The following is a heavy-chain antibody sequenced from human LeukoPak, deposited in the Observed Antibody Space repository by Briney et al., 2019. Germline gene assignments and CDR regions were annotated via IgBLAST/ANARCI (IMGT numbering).Heavy chain of an antibody. D-gene: IGHD2-21*02. CDR2: VHYSGTT. CDR3: ARRLSYYDY. J-gene: IGHJ4*02. V-gene: IGHV4-39*01. Sequence: SETLSLTCTVSGGSITSTNDHWDWIRQPPGKGLEWIGSVHYSGTTYYNPSLKSRVTMSVDTSKNQFSLKVTSVTAADTAVYYCARRLSYYDYWGQGTLVTVSS. CDR1: GGSITSTNDH.